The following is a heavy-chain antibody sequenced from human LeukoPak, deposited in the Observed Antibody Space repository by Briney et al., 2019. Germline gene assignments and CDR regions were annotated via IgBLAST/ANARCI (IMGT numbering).Heavy chain of an antibody. D-gene: IGHD2-2*01. J-gene: IGHJ4*02. CDR3: ARGVPAAVTNYFDY. CDR2: IYDSGSK. Sequence: SETLSLTCAVSGGSIGSGGYSWSWIRQPPGKGLEWIGYIYDSGSKYYNPSLKSRVTISVDKSKNQFSLNLSSVTAADTAVYYCARGVPAAVTNYFDYWGQGTLVTVSS. V-gene: IGHV4-30-2*01. CDR1: GGSIGSGGYS.